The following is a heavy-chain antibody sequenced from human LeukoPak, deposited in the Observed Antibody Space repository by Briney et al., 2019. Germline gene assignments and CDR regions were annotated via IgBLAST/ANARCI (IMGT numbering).Heavy chain of an antibody. CDR3: ARDGVYYGSGAGDAFDI. V-gene: IGHV1-69*04. CDR1: GGTFSSYA. CDR2: IIPILGIA. J-gene: IGHJ3*02. Sequence: GASVKVSCKASGGTFSSYAISWVRQAPGQGLEWMGRIIPILGIANYAQKFQGRVTITADKSTSTAYMELSSLRSEDTAVYYCARDGVYYGSGAGDAFDIWGQGTMVTVSS. D-gene: IGHD3-10*01.